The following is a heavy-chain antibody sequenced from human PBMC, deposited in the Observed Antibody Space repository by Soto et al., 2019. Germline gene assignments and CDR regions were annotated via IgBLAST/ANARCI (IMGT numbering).Heavy chain of an antibody. Sequence: VVSVKVSCKASGYTFTSYYMHWVRQAPGQGLEWMGIINPSGGSTSYAQKFQGRVTMTRDTSTSTVYMELSSLRSEDTAVYYCARDQNYYDSSGPDAFDIWGQGTMVTVSS. CDR1: GYTFTSYY. V-gene: IGHV1-46*01. D-gene: IGHD3-22*01. J-gene: IGHJ3*02. CDR3: ARDQNYYDSSGPDAFDI. CDR2: INPSGGST.